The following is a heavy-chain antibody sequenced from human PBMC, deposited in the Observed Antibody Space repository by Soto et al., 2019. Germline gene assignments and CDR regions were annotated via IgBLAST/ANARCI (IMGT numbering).Heavy chain of an antibody. CDR3: AREVNSSPARGPNWFDP. D-gene: IGHD6-13*01. Sequence: QVQLQESGPGLVQPSGTLSLTCAVSGDSINNSHWWSWVRQTPGKGLEWIGETYHSGTTNYNPCPKTRVTISIDKSKNQFSLKMNSVTAADTAVYYCAREVNSSPARGPNWFDPWGQGTLVTVSS. CDR1: GDSINNSHW. V-gene: IGHV4-4*02. CDR2: TYHSGTT. J-gene: IGHJ5*02.